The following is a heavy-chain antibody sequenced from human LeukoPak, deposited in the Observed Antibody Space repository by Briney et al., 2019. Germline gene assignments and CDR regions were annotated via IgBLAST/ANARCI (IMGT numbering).Heavy chain of an antibody. V-gene: IGHV1-18*01. CDR1: GYTFTSYG. D-gene: IGHD4-17*01. J-gene: IGHJ4*02. CDR3: ATAALDYGVIYYFDY. CDR2: ISAYNGNT. Sequence: ASVKVSCKASGYTFTSYGISWVRQAPGQGLEWMGWISAYNGNTIYAQQFQGRVTMTEDTSTDTAYMELSSLRSEDTAVFYCATAALDYGVIYYFDYWGQGTLVTVSS.